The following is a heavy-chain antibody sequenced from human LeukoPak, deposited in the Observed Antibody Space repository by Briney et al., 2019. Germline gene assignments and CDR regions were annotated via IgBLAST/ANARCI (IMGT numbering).Heavy chain of an antibody. CDR3: ARHFRGAVATYYFDY. J-gene: IGHJ4*02. CDR2: IDPSDSYT. D-gene: IGHD6-19*01. V-gene: IGHV5-10-1*01. Sequence: GESQRISCKGSGYSFSNYWINWVRQMPGKGLEWMGRIDPSDSYTNYSPSFQGHVTISADKSVTTAYLQWSSLKASDTAMYYCARHFRGAVATYYFDYWGQGTLVTVSS. CDR1: GYSFSNYW.